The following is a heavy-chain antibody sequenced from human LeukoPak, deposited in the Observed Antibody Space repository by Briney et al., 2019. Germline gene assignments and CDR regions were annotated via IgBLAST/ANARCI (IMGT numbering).Heavy chain of an antibody. CDR2: IKQDGTDK. D-gene: IGHD3-10*01. Sequence: GSLRLSCAASGFTFSSYWMSWVRQAPGKGLEWVANIKQDGTDKYYVDSVKGRFTISRDDAKTSLYLQMNSLRAADTAVYYCARIYGRGAFDIWGQGTMVTVSS. CDR3: ARIYGRGAFDI. CDR1: GFTFSSYW. J-gene: IGHJ3*02. V-gene: IGHV3-7*04.